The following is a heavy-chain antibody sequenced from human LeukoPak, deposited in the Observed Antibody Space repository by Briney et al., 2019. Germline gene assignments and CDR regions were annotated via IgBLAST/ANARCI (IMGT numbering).Heavy chain of an antibody. J-gene: IGHJ6*03. D-gene: IGHD3-9*01. Sequence: SETLSLTCTVSGGSISSYYWGWIRQPPGKGLEWIGSIYYSGSTYYNPSLKSRVTISVDTSKNQFSLKLSSVTAADTAVYYCARVWYYDILTGVMDVWGKGTTVTVSS. CDR3: ARVWYYDILTGVMDV. V-gene: IGHV4-39*07. CDR1: GGSISSYY. CDR2: IYYSGST.